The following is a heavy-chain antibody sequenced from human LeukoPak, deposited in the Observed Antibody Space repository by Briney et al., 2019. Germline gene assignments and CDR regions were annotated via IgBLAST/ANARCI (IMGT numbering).Heavy chain of an antibody. D-gene: IGHD3-9*01. CDR1: GFTFSTYA. CDR3: AKDILTGYYVYGMDV. V-gene: IGHV3-23*01. J-gene: IGHJ6*02. Sequence: GSLRLSCAASGFTFSTYAMSWVRPAPGKGLEWVSSISAGGDTTYYADSVRGRFTISRENSMSTVYLQVNTLSAEDTAMYYCAKDILTGYYVYGMDVWGQGTTVTVSS. CDR2: ISAGGDTT.